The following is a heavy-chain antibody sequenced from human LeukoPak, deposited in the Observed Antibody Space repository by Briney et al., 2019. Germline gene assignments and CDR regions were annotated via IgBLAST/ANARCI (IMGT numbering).Heavy chain of an antibody. CDR1: GYTFTGYY. CDR3: ARALPGAYCGTTTCFSDL. Sequence: SVKVSCKSSGYTFTGYYMPWVRQAPGQGLEWMGWTNPNTGGTNYAQEFQGRVSMTRDTSISTAYMELGRLRSDDTAVYYCARALPGAYCGTTTCFSDLWGQGTLVTVSS. J-gene: IGHJ5*02. V-gene: IGHV1-2*02. D-gene: IGHD2-2*01. CDR2: TNPNTGGT.